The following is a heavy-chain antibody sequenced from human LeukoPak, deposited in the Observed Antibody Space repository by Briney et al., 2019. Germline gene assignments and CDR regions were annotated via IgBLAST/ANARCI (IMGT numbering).Heavy chain of an antibody. D-gene: IGHD3-22*01. Sequence: GGSLRLSCAGSGFGFNDHYMTWIRQAPGKGLEWISYISSSGSTIYYADSVKGRFTISKDNAKNSVFLQMNSLKAEDTAVYYCARGSDMYYDSSGSFDYWGQGTLVTVSA. CDR3: ARGSDMYYDSSGSFDY. CDR1: GFGFNDHY. J-gene: IGHJ4*02. V-gene: IGHV3-11*01. CDR2: ISSSGSTI.